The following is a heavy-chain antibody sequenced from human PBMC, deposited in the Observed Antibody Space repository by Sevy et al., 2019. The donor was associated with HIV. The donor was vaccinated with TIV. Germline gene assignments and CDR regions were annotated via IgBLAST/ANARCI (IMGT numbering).Heavy chain of an antibody. Sequence: GGSLRLSCTASGFTFGDYAMSWFRQAPGKGLEWVGFIRSKAYGGTTEYAASVKGRFTISRDDSKSIAYLQMNSLKTEDTAVYYCTRDRGRLQGYYFDYRGQGTLVTVSS. CDR3: TRDRGRLQGYYFDY. V-gene: IGHV3-49*03. J-gene: IGHJ4*02. CDR2: IRSKAYGGTT. CDR1: GFTFGDYA.